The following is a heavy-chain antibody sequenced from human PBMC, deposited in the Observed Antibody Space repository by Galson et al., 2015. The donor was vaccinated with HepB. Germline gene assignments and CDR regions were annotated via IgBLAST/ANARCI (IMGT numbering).Heavy chain of an antibody. D-gene: IGHD2-21*02. V-gene: IGHV3-30*18. J-gene: IGHJ5*02. CDR1: GFTFSSFG. CDR2: ISYDGGKK. CDR3: AKDQTSYCDGDCLTLGS. Sequence: SLRLSCAASGFTFSSFGMHWVRQAPGKGLEWVAVISYDGGKKYHGDSVRGRFTISRDNSKNTLYLVMNSLRAEDTALYYCAKDQTSYCDGDCLTLGSWGQGTLVTVSS.